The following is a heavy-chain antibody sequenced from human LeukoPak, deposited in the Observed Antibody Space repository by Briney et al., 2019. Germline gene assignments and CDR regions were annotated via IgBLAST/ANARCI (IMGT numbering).Heavy chain of an antibody. V-gene: IGHV3-48*03. D-gene: IGHD3-22*01. CDR2: ISSSGSTI. CDR3: ARVRDYYDSSGYYY. J-gene: IGHJ4*02. Sequence: PGGSLRLSCAASGFTFSSYEMNWVRQAPGKGLEWVSYISSSGSTIYYADSVKGRFTISRDNAKNSLYLQMNSLRAEDTAVYYCARVRDYYDSSGYYYWGQGTLVTVSS. CDR1: GFTFSSYE.